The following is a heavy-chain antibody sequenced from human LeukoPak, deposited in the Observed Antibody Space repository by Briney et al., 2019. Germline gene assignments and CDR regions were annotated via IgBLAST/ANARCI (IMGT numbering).Heavy chain of an antibody. V-gene: IGHV3-53*01. CDR1: RFTVSSNY. J-gene: IGHJ6*03. CDR3: ARGRDLYDSSGYYSETTTYYYYYYMDV. D-gene: IGHD3-22*01. Sequence: GGSLRLSCAASRFTVSSNYMSWVRQAPGKGLEWVSVIYSGGSTYYADSVKGRFTISRDNSKNTLYLQMNSLRAEDTAVYYCARGRDLYDSSGYYSETTTYYYYYYMDVWGKGTTVTVSS. CDR2: IYSGGST.